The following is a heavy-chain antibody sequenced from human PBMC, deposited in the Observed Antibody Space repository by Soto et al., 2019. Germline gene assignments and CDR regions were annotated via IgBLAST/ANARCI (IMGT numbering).Heavy chain of an antibody. D-gene: IGHD2-15*01. Sequence: GGSLRLSCAASGFTFSSYAMHWVRQAPGKGLEWVTVISYDGSNKYYADSVKGRFTISRDNSKNTLYLQMNSLRAEDTAVYYCARGPGYCSGGSCPGDAFDIWGQGTMVTVSS. J-gene: IGHJ3*02. CDR1: GFTFSSYA. CDR2: ISYDGSNK. V-gene: IGHV3-30-3*01. CDR3: ARGPGYCSGGSCPGDAFDI.